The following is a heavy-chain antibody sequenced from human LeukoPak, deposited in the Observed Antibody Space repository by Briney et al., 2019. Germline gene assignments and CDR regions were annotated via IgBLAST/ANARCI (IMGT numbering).Heavy chain of an antibody. Sequence: SETLSLTCAVYVGSFMVYYWSWIRQPPGKGLEWSGEINHSGSTNYNPSLKSRVTISVDTSKNQFSLKLTSVTAADTAVYYCARQAAFDRSEGQFDYWGQRTPVT. V-gene: IGHV4-34*01. CDR1: VGSFMVYY. D-gene: IGHD3-9*01. J-gene: IGHJ4*02. CDR2: INHSGST. CDR3: ARQAAFDRSEGQFDY.